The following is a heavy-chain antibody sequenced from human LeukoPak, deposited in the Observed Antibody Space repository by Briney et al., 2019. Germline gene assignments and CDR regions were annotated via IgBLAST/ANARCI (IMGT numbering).Heavy chain of an antibody. Sequence: ASVKVSCKASGGTFSSYAISWVRQAPGQGLEWMGGIIPIFGTANYAQKFQGRVTITADESTSTAYMELSSLRSEDTAVYYCARVGGSLRNAFDIWGQGTMVTVSS. CDR1: GGTFSSYA. CDR2: IIPIFGTA. D-gene: IGHD1-26*01. J-gene: IGHJ3*02. V-gene: IGHV1-69*13. CDR3: ARVGGSLRNAFDI.